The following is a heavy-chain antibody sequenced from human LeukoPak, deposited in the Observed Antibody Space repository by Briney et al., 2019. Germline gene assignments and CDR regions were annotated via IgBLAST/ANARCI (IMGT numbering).Heavy chain of an antibody. CDR2: IKEDGSEK. CDR1: GFTFSSYW. J-gene: IGHJ4*02. D-gene: IGHD2-15*01. Sequence: PGGSLRLSCAASGFTFSSYWMSWVRQAPGKGLEWVANIKEDGSEKEFKDSVKGRFTIFRDNAQNSVYLQMSSLRAEDTAVYYCARDLRGGHFDYWGQGTLVTVSS. CDR3: ARDLRGGHFDY. V-gene: IGHV3-7*01.